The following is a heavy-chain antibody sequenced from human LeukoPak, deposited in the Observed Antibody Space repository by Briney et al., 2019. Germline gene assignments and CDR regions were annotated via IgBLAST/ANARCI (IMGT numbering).Heavy chain of an antibody. J-gene: IGHJ6*02. CDR2: INSDGSAT. Sequence: PGGSLRLSCAASKFTFSSYWMSWVRQAPGKGLMWVSQINSDGSATSCADPVKGRCTISRDNAKNMLYLEMNSLRVEDTAVYFCTRDHGLDVWGQGTTVTVSS. V-gene: IGHV3-74*01. CDR3: TRDHGLDV. CDR1: KFTFSSYW.